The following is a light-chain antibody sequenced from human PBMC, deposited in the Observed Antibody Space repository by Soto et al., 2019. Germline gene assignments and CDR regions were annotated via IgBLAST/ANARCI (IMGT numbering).Light chain of an antibody. CDR2: GTS. V-gene: IGKV3-15*01. J-gene: IGKJ5*01. CDR1: QSVGRN. CDR3: QQRSNLPPT. Sequence: EVVMTQSPVTLSVSPGDTATLSCRSSQSVGRNLAWYQQKPGQAPRLLLYGTSTTATGIPARFSGGGSGTDFTLTISSVEPEDFAVYYCQQRSNLPPTFGQGTRLEIK.